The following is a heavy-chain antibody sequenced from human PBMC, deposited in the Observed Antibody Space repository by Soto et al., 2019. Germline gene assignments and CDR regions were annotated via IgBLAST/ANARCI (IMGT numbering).Heavy chain of an antibody. Sequence: GGSLRLSCAASGFTFSSYAMSWVRQAPGKGLVWVSCIYTDGSSTTYADSVKGRFTISRDNAKSTLYLQMNSLRAEDTAVYYCATLNSFGSDYWGQGTLVTVSS. CDR1: GFTFSSYA. J-gene: IGHJ4*02. CDR2: IYTDGSST. D-gene: IGHD5-18*01. CDR3: ATLNSFGSDY. V-gene: IGHV3-74*01.